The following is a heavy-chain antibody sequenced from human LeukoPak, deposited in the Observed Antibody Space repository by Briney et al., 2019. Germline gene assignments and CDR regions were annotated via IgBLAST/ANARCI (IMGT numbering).Heavy chain of an antibody. Sequence: SQTLSLTCAISGDSVSSNSAAWNWIRQSPSRGLEWLGRTYYRSKWYNDYAVSVKSRITINPDTSKNQFSLQLNSVTPEDTAVYYCARVGREMATISDAFDIWGQGTTVTVSS. CDR2: TYYRSKWYN. J-gene: IGHJ3*02. CDR1: GDSVSSNSAA. D-gene: IGHD5-24*01. V-gene: IGHV6-1*01. CDR3: ARVGREMATISDAFDI.